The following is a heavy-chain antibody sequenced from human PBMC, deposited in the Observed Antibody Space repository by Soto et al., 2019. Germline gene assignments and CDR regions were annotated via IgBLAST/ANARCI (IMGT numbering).Heavy chain of an antibody. Sequence: ASVKVSCKASGGTFSSYAISWVQQAPGQGLEWMGGIIPIFGTANYAQKFQGRVTITADESTSTAYMELSSLRSEDTAVYYCARGLFLEWNKQTNYYYYYGMDVWGQGTTVTVSS. CDR2: IIPIFGTA. J-gene: IGHJ6*02. V-gene: IGHV1-69*13. CDR3: ARGLFLEWNKQTNYYYYYGMDV. D-gene: IGHD3-3*01. CDR1: GGTFSSYA.